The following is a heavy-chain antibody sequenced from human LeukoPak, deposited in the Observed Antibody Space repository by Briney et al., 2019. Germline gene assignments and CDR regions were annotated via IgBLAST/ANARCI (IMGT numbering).Heavy chain of an antibody. CDR1: GGTFSSYA. J-gene: IGHJ4*02. CDR3: ARSVTAAGSFDY. V-gene: IGHV1-69*05. CDR2: IIPIFGTA. D-gene: IGHD6-13*01. Sequence: SVKVSCKASGGTFSSYAISWVRQAPGQGLEWMGGIIPIFGTANYAQKFQGRVTITTDESTSTAYMELSSLRSEDTAVHYCARSVTAAGSFDYWGQGTLVTVSS.